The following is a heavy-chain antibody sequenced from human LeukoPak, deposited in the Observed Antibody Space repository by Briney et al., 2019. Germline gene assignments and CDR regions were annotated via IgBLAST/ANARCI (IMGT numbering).Heavy chain of an antibody. CDR2: INPNSGGT. V-gene: IGHV1-2*04. J-gene: IGHJ3*02. CDR1: AYTSTGYY. Sequence: ASVKVSCKASAYTSTGYYMHWVRQAPGQGLEWMGWINPNSGGTNYAQKFQGWVTMTRDTSISTAYMELSRLRSDDTAVYYCARTARYAFDIWGQGTMVTVSS. CDR3: ARTARYAFDI.